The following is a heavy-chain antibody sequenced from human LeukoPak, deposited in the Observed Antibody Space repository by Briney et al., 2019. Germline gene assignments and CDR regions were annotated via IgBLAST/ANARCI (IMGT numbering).Heavy chain of an antibody. V-gene: IGHV3-30*18. CDR3: AKVSSGSEDY. CDR1: GFTFSSYG. J-gene: IGHJ4*02. Sequence: PGGSLRLSCAASGFTFSSYGMHWVRQAPGKGLEWVAVISYDGSNKYYADSVKGRFTISRDNSKNTLYLQMNSLRAEDTAVYYCAKVSSGSEDYWGQGTLVTVSS. CDR2: ISYDGSNK. D-gene: IGHD3-10*01.